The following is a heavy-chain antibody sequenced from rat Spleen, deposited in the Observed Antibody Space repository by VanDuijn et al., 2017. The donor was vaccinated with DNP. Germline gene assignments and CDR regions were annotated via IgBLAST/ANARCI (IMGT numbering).Heavy chain of an antibody. D-gene: IGHD1-4*01. J-gene: IGHJ2*01. Sequence: EVKLVESGGGLVQPGRSLKLSCAASGFIFSNYWMTWIRQAPGKGLEWVASISSTGDNTYYSDSVKGRFSLSRDNAKSTLYLQMDSLRSDDTATYYCAGRPPPTRGPFDYWGQGVTVTVSS. CDR3: AGRPPPTRGPFDY. CDR2: ISSTGDNT. V-gene: IGHV5-31*01. CDR1: GFIFSNYW.